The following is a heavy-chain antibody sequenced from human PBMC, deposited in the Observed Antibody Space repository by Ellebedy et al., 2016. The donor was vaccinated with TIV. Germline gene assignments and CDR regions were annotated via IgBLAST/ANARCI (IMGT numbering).Heavy chain of an antibody. Sequence: SETLSLTCAVHGGSFSGYYWSWIRQPPGKGLEWIGEINQSGSTTYNPSLESRATISVDTSKNWFSLRLNSVTAVDTAVYYCAKGAGSFRYYIDVWGNGTTVTVSS. CDR3: AKGAGSFRYYIDV. V-gene: IGHV4-34*01. D-gene: IGHD6-19*01. CDR1: GGSFSGYY. CDR2: INQSGST. J-gene: IGHJ6*03.